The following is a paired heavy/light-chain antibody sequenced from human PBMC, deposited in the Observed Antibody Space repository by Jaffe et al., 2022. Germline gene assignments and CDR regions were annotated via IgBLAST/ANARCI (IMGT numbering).Light chain of an antibody. V-gene: IGKV1-5*03. CDR1: QNINSW. CDR3: QQYHTLSRT. Sequence: DIQLTQSPSTLSASVGDRVSITCRASQNINSWLAWYQQKPGKAPKILIFKASTLESGVPLRFSGSGSGTEFTLTIDGLRPDDVATYYCQQYHTLSRTFGQGTKLEI. CDR2: KAS. J-gene: IGKJ2*02.
Heavy chain of an antibody. CDR3: ARFRGFSGNLDIDS. CDR2: INPSTGDT. V-gene: IGHV1-2*06. Sequence: QVQLVQSGAEVKKPGASVKVSCQTSGYTFTAFHLHWVRQDLGQGLEWMGRINPSTGDTNYAQKFQGRVRMTRDTSISTAYMELSQLRSDDAAVYYCARFRGFSGNLDIDSWGQGTLLTVSS. CDR1: GYTFTAFH. J-gene: IGHJ4*02. D-gene: IGHD5-12*01.